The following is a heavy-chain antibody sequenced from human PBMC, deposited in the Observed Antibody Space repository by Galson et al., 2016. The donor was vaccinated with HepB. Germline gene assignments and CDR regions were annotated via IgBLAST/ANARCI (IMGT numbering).Heavy chain of an antibody. CDR3: ARDSYFDSSGYFYDVFDS. D-gene: IGHD3-22*01. J-gene: IGHJ3*01. Sequence: SETLSLTCTVSGCSIKSPYWSWIRQPPGKGLEWIGYIYHSVRTNSNPSLKSRVTISIDTSKNQFSLKLNSLTAAETAAYYCARDSYFDSSGYFYDVFDSWGQGTMVTVSS. V-gene: IGHV4-59*11. CDR1: GCSIKSPY. CDR2: IYHSVRT.